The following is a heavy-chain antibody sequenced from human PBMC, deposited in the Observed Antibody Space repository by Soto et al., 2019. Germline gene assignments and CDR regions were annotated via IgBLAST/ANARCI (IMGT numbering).Heavy chain of an antibody. Sequence: QVQLVESGGALVKPGGSLRLSCAASGFTFSDYYISWVRQAPGRGLEWLSYISQSGAYTNYADSVRGRFTISRDNAKNSVYLQMNSLRVEDTAVYYCTSAERGNGGVRVWGQGTLVTVSS. CDR3: TSAERGNGGVRV. D-gene: IGHD3-3*01. V-gene: IGHV3-11*06. CDR2: ISQSGAYT. CDR1: GFTFSDYY. J-gene: IGHJ4*02.